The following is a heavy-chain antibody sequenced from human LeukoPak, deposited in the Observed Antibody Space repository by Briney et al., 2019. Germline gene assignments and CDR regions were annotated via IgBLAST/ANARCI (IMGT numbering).Heavy chain of an antibody. Sequence: GGSLRLSCAASGFNFSSYDMHWVRQATGKGLEWVSAIGTAGDTYYPGSVKGRFTISRENAKNSLYLQMNSLRAGDTAVYYCARGLSYNSFDYWGQGTLVTVSS. J-gene: IGHJ4*02. CDR1: GFNFSSYD. CDR2: IGTAGDT. CDR3: ARGLSYNSFDY. D-gene: IGHD1-26*01. V-gene: IGHV3-13*01.